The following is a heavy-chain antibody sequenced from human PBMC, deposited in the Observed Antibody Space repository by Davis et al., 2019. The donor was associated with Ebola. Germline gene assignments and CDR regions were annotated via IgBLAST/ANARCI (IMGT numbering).Heavy chain of an antibody. CDR1: GFTFNTYA. CDR2: MSYDGNNE. CDR3: ARDYGHIRYYKYYGKDV. D-gene: IGHD4-17*01. Sequence: GGSLRLSCAASGFTFNTYAMHWVRQAPGKGLEWVALMSYDGNNEYYAYSVKGRFTISRDNSKNPLSLQMDSLRAEDTAVYYCARDYGHIRYYKYYGKDVWGKGTTVTGSS. V-gene: IGHV3-30-3*01. J-gene: IGHJ6*04.